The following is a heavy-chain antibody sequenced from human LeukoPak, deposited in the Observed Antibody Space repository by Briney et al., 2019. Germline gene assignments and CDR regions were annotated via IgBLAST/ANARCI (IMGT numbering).Heavy chain of an antibody. V-gene: IGHV3-30*18. CDR3: AKDSGSPWIPLWLRS. D-gene: IGHD5-18*01. Sequence: GGSLRLSCAPSGFTFSSYGMHGVRQAPGKGLEGVSVISYDGSNKYYADSVKGRFTISRDNSKNTLYLQMNSLRAEDTAVYYCAKDSGSPWIPLWLRSWGQGTLVTVSS. J-gene: IGHJ4*02. CDR2: ISYDGSNK. CDR1: GFTFSSYG.